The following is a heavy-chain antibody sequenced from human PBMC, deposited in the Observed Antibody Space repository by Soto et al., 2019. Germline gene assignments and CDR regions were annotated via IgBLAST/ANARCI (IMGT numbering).Heavy chain of an antibody. J-gene: IGHJ5*02. V-gene: IGHV3-30-3*01. CDR2: ISYDGSNK. Sequence: QVQLVESGGGVVQPGRSLRLSCAASGFTFSSYAMHWVRQAPGKGLEWVAVISYDGSNKYYADSVKGRFTISRDNSKNTLYLQMNSLRAEDTAVYYCARDTVPRGPYSSSWYWFDPWGQGTLVTVSP. CDR3: ARDTVPRGPYSSSWYWFDP. D-gene: IGHD6-13*01. CDR1: GFTFSSYA.